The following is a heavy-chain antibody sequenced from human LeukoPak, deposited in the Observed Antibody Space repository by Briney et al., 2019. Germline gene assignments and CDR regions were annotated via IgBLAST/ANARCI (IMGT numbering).Heavy chain of an antibody. CDR2: IYPGDSDT. Sequence: PGESLKISCKGSGYSFTSYWIGWVRQMPGKGLEWMGIIYPGDSDTRYSPSFQGQVTISADKSISTAYLQWSSLKASDTAMYCCARSEVSEAFYFDYWGQGTLVTVSS. J-gene: IGHJ4*02. D-gene: IGHD2-21*01. CDR1: GYSFTSYW. CDR3: ARSEVSEAFYFDY. V-gene: IGHV5-51*01.